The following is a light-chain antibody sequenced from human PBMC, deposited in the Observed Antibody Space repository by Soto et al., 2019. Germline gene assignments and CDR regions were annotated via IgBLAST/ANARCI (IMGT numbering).Light chain of an antibody. J-gene: IGKJ2*01. CDR1: QSISSSS. V-gene: IGKV3-20*01. CDR3: QHCGNSLYT. CDR2: GAS. Sequence: IVLTQAPVTLPLSPGERATLSCRASQSISSSSLAWYQQKPGQPPRIRIYGASTRATGIPDRFSGSASGTDFSLSISILEPDVSAVYFCQHCGNSLYTFGQGTNLEIK.